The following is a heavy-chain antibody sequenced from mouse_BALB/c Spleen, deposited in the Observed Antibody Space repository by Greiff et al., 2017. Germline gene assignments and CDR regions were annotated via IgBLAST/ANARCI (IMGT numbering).Heavy chain of an antibody. CDR2: IDTSDSYT. D-gene: IGHD2-14*01. V-gene: IGHV1-69*01. CDR3: ARGYGYAMDY. Sequence: VQLQQSGAELVMPGASVKMSCKASGYTFTDYWMHWVKQRPGQGLEWIGAIDTSDSYTSYNQKFKGKATLTVDESSSTAYMQLSSLTSEDSAVYYCARGYGYAMDYWGQGTSVTVSS. J-gene: IGHJ4*01. CDR1: GYTFTDYW.